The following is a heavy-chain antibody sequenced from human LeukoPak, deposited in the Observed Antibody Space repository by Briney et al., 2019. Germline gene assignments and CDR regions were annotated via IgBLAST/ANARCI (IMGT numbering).Heavy chain of an antibody. CDR3: ARGGRTYYYDSSGYYSFDY. CDR2: ISSSSSYI. CDR1: GFTFSSYS. V-gene: IGHV3-21*01. J-gene: IGHJ4*02. Sequence: GGSLRLSCAASGFTFSSYSMTWVRQAPGKGLEWVSSISSSSSYIYYADSVKGRFTISRDNAKNSLYLQMNSLGAEDTAVYYCARGGRTYYYDSSGYYSFDYWGQGTLVTVSS. D-gene: IGHD3-22*01.